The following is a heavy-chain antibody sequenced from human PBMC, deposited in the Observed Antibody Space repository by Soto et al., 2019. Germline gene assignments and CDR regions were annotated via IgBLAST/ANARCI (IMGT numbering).Heavy chain of an antibody. CDR2: ISGSGGST. J-gene: IGHJ4*02. Sequence: EVQLLESGGGLVQPGGSLRLSCAVSGFTFSSYAMSWVRQAPGKGLEWVSGISGSGGSTFYADSVKGRFTISRDNSKNTLYLQMNSLRAEDTAVYYCAKDGSGSYPYYFDYWGQGTLVTVSS. V-gene: IGHV3-23*01. D-gene: IGHD1-26*01. CDR1: GFTFSSYA. CDR3: AKDGSGSYPYYFDY.